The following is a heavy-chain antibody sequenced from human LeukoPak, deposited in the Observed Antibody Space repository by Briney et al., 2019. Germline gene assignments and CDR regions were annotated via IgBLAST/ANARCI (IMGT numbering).Heavy chain of an antibody. J-gene: IGHJ6*02. Sequence: GGSLRLSCAAYVFTFSSYAMSLVRQAPGKGLEWVSAISGSGGSTYYADSVKGRFTISRDNSKNTLYLQMNSLRAEDTAVYYCAKDRIAVAVDYYYYGMDVWGQGTTVTVSS. CDR1: VFTFSSYA. CDR3: AKDRIAVAVDYYYYGMDV. CDR2: ISGSGGST. D-gene: IGHD6-19*01. V-gene: IGHV3-23*01.